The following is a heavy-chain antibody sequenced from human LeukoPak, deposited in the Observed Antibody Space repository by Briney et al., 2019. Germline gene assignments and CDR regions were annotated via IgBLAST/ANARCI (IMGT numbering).Heavy chain of an antibody. CDR1: EFDFFSYG. CDR2: IFSDGTTT. J-gene: IGHJ4*01. CDR3: ARGLPREVTLDY. Sequence: GGSLRLSCVASEFDFFSYGMQWDRQPPGKGLVWVSRIFSDGTTTSYADSVKGRFTISRDNDKNTLYLQMNSLRAEDTAVYYCARGLPREVTLDYWGQGTLVTVS. D-gene: IGHD2-21*02. V-gene: IGHV3-74*01.